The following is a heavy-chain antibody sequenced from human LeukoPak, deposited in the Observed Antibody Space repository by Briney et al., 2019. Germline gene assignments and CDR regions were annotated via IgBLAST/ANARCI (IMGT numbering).Heavy chain of an antibody. CDR3: AKDGGVNWGNWFDS. CDR2: ISDSGGIA. V-gene: IGHV3-23*01. J-gene: IGHJ5*01. CDR1: GFTFSNYG. D-gene: IGHD3-16*01. Sequence: AGSLRLSCAASGFTFSNYGMSWVRQAPGQGLEWVSTISDSGGIAYYADSVKGRFTISRDNSRSTLYLQMNSPRAEDTAEYYCAKDGGVNWGNWFDSWGQGTLVTVSS.